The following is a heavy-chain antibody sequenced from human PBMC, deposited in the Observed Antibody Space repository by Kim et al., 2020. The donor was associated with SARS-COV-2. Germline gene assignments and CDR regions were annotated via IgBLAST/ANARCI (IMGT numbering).Heavy chain of an antibody. CDR3: ARGILPSTVTTSVWFDP. CDR2: IYYSGST. CDR1: GGSISSYY. J-gene: IGHJ5*02. V-gene: IGHV4-59*13. D-gene: IGHD4-17*01. Sequence: SETLSLTCTVSGGSISSYYWSWIRQPPGKGLEWIGYIYYSGSTNYNPSLKSRVTISVDTSKNQFSLKLSSVTAADTAVYYCARGILPSTVTTSVWFDPWGQGTLVTVSS.